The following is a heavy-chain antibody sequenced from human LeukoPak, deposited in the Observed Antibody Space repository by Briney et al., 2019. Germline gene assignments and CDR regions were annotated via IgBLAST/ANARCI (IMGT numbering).Heavy chain of an antibody. J-gene: IGHJ5*02. V-gene: IGHV4-4*09. Sequence: PSETLSLTCTVSGGSISGNYWSWIWQPPGQGLEWIAYIHSSGHTNYNPSLKSRVTISVDTSNNQFSLKVTSVTAADTAMYYCTKRQGPTSGSYDYFDPWGQGALVTVSS. CDR3: TKRQGPTSGSYDYFDP. CDR2: IHSSGHT. D-gene: IGHD1-26*01. CDR1: GGSISGNY.